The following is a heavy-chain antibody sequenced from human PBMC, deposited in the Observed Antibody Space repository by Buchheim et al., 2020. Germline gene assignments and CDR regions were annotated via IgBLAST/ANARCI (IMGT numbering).Heavy chain of an antibody. Sequence: EVQLVESGGGLVQPGGSLRLSCAASGFTFSSYWMHWVRQAPGKGLVWVSRINSDGSSTSYADSVKGRFTISRDNAKNTLYLEMKSPRGEETGWEFWARDGYSSGWFNPWGQGTL. D-gene: IGHD6-19*01. J-gene: IGHJ5*02. V-gene: IGHV3-74*01. CDR2: INSDGSST. CDR3: ARDGYSSGWFNP. CDR1: GFTFSSYW.